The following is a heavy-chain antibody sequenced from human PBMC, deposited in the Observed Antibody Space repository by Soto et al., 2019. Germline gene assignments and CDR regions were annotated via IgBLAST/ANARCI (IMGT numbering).Heavy chain of an antibody. D-gene: IGHD3-9*01. CDR3: ARGYYDLLTGFSYWYFDL. CDR1: GFTFSTYA. Sequence: QVQLVESGGGVVQPGRSRRLSCAASGFTFSTYAMHWVRQSPGTGLEWLAVISYEGSTTHYLDSVKGRFTISRDNSKNTLDLQMNSLRADDTAVYYCARGYYDLLTGFSYWYFDLWGRGTLVTVSS. CDR2: ISYEGSTT. J-gene: IGHJ2*01. V-gene: IGHV3-30-3*01.